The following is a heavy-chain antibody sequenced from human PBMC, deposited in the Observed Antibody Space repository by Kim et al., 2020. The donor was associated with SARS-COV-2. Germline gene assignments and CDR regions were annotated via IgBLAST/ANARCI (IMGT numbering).Heavy chain of an antibody. V-gene: IGHV4-4*02. CDR3: ARAYSSGWYGGYYYGMDV. CDR1: GGSISSSNW. Sequence: SETLSLTCAVSGGSISSSNWWSWVRQPPGKGLEWIGEIYHSGSTNYNPSIKSRVTISVDKSKNQFSLKLSSVTAADTAVYYCARAYSSGWYGGYYYGMDVWGQGTTVTVSS. J-gene: IGHJ6*02. D-gene: IGHD6-19*01. CDR2: IYHSGST.